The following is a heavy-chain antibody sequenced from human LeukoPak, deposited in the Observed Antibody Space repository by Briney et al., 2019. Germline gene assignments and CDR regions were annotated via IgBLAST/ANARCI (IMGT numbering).Heavy chain of an antibody. D-gene: IGHD3-3*01. Sequence: GGSLRLSCAASGFTFSDYYMSWIRQAPGKGLEWVSYISSSGSTIYYADSVKGRFTISRDNAKNSLYLQMNSLRAEDTAVYYCARDGLTGTPYYDFWSGFLIHYGMDVWGQGTTVTVSS. CDR1: GFTFSDYY. J-gene: IGHJ6*02. CDR2: ISSSGSTI. CDR3: ARDGLTGTPYYDFWSGFLIHYGMDV. V-gene: IGHV3-11*01.